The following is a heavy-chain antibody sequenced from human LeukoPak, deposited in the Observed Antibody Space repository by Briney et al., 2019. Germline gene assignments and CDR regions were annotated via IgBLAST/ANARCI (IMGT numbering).Heavy chain of an antibody. CDR2: MNPNSGNT. CDR1: GYTFTSYG. J-gene: IGHJ5*02. D-gene: IGHD2-2*02. CDR3: ARRRYCSSTSCYMRRGVGWFDP. V-gene: IGHV1-8*02. Sequence: APVKVSCKASGYTFTSYGISWVRQATGQGLEWMGWMNPNSGNTGYAQKFQGRVTMTRNTSISTAYMELSSLRSEDTAVYYCARRRYCSSTSCYMRRGVGWFDPWGQGTLVTVSS.